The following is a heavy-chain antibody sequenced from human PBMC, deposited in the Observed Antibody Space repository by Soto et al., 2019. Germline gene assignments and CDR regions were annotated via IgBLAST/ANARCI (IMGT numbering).Heavy chain of an antibody. CDR2: IYYSGST. J-gene: IGHJ4*02. CDR3: ASIRSRPY. V-gene: IGHV4-61*08. Sequence: SETLSLTCAVSGGSISSGGYSWSWIRQPPGKGLEWIGYIYYSGSTNYNPSLKSRVTISVDTSKNQFSLKLSSVTAADMAVYYCASIRSRPYWGQGTLVTVSS. CDR1: GGSISSGGYS. D-gene: IGHD1-26*01.